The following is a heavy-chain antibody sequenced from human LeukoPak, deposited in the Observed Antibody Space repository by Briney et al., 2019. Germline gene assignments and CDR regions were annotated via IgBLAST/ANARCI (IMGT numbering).Heavy chain of an antibody. CDR2: IYSTGST. D-gene: IGHD4-11*01. J-gene: IGHJ4*02. V-gene: IGHV4-61*02. Sequence: SETLSLTCTVSGGSISSGSYYWSWIRQPAGKGLEWIGRIYSTGSTNYNPSLKSRVTISVDTSRNQFSLRLSSVTAADTAVYYCARDDYKENEYYFDFWGQGTLVTVPS. CDR3: ARDDYKENEYYFDF. CDR1: GGSISSGSYY.